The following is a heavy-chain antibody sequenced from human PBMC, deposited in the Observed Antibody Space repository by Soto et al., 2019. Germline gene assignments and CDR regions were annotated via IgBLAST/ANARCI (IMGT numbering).Heavy chain of an antibody. Sequence: QVQLQESGPGLVKPSETLSLTCTVSGGSVSSGSYYWSWIRQPPGKGLEWIGYIYYSGSTNHNPSLKSRVTISVDTSKNQFSLNLSSVTAADTAVYYCARNDFWSGYYTGNRDYWGQGTLVTVSS. V-gene: IGHV4-61*01. J-gene: IGHJ4*02. CDR2: IYYSGST. CDR3: ARNDFWSGYYTGNRDY. CDR1: GGSVSSGSYY. D-gene: IGHD3-3*01.